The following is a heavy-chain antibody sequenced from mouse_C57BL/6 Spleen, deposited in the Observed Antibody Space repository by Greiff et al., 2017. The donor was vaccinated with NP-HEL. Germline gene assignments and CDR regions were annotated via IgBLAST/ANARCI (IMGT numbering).Heavy chain of an antibody. D-gene: IGHD2-5*01. CDR1: GYAFTNYL. V-gene: IGHV1-54*01. J-gene: IGHJ3*01. CDR3: ARHSNPGRVFAY. Sequence: VQLQQSGAELVRPGTSVKVSCKASGYAFTNYLIEWVKQRPGQGLEWIGVINPGSGGTNYNEKFKGKATLTADKSSSTAYMQLSSLTSEDSAVYFCARHSNPGRVFAYWGQGTLVTVSA. CDR2: INPGSGGT.